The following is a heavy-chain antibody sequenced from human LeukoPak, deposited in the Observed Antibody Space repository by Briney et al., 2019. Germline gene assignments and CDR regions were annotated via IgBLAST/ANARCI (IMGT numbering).Heavy chain of an antibody. D-gene: IGHD5/OR15-5a*01. Sequence: GGSLRLSCAASGFTFSSYGMHWVRQAPGKGLEWVAVIWYVGSNKYYADSVKGRFTISRDNSKNTLYLQMNSLRGEDTAVYYCVRGDLRLPRSTPDCWGQGTLVTVSS. CDR3: VRGDLRLPRSTPDC. V-gene: IGHV3-33*01. J-gene: IGHJ4*02. CDR1: GFTFSSYG. CDR2: IWYVGSNK.